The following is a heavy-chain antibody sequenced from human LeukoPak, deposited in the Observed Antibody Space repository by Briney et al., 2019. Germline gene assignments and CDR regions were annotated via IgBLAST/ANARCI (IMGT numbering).Heavy chain of an antibody. CDR3: ARGEDIVVVVAATPRDAFDI. CDR2: IKQDGSEK. J-gene: IGHJ3*02. V-gene: IGHV3-7*01. D-gene: IGHD2-15*01. Sequence: SGGSLRLSCAASGFTFSSYWMSWVRQAPGKGLEWVANIKQDGSEKYYVDSVKGRFTISRDNAKNSLYLQMNSLRAEDTAVYYCARGEDIVVVVAATPRDAFDIWGQGTMVTVSS. CDR1: GFTFSSYW.